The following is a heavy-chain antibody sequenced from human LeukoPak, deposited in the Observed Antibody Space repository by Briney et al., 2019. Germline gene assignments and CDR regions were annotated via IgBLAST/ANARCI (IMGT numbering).Heavy chain of an antibody. Sequence: ASVKVSCKASGYTFTGYYMHWVRQAPGQGLGWMGWINPNSGGTNYAQKFQGRVTMTRDTSISTAYMELSRLRSDDTAVYYCARGAPYYYDSSGYYWARYWGQGTLVTVSS. V-gene: IGHV1-2*02. CDR3: ARGAPYYYDSSGYYWARY. D-gene: IGHD3-22*01. J-gene: IGHJ4*02. CDR2: INPNSGGT. CDR1: GYTFTGYY.